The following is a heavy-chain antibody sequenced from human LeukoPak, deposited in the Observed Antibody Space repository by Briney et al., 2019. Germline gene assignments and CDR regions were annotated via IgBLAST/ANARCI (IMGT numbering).Heavy chain of an antibody. CDR3: AREKWGEGAFDY. D-gene: IGHD3-16*01. Sequence: GGSLRLSCAASGFTFSNYGMHWVRQAPGKGLEWVAFLRYAGSDKYHADSVKGRFTISRDNSKNTLYLQMNSLRAEDTAVYYCAREKWGEGAFDYWGQGTLVTVSS. J-gene: IGHJ4*02. V-gene: IGHV3-30*02. CDR2: LRYAGSDK. CDR1: GFTFSNYG.